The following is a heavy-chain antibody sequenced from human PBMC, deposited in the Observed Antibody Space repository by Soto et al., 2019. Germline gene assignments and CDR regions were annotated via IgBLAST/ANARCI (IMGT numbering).Heavy chain of an antibody. Sequence: EVQLLESGGGLVQPGGSLRLSCAASGFTFSSYAMSWVRQAPGKGLEWVSAISGSGGSTYYADSVKGRFTISRDNSKNTLYLQMNSLRAEDTAVYYCSIKGGDIVVVVAPTRMRSEDYWGQGTLVTVSS. CDR2: ISGSGGST. V-gene: IGHV3-23*01. J-gene: IGHJ4*02. D-gene: IGHD2-15*01. CDR3: SIKGGDIVVVVAPTRMRSEDY. CDR1: GFTFSSYA.